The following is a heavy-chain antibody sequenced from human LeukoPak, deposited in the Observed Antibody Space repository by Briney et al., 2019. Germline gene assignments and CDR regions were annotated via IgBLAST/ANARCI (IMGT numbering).Heavy chain of an antibody. Sequence: GASVKVSCKAPGYTFTGYYMHWVRQAPGQGLEWMGWINPNSGGTNYAQKFQGRVTMTRDTSISTAYMELSRLRSDDTAVYYCARDFDAGYCSSTSCYGQGYYYYMDVWGKGTTGTVS. D-gene: IGHD2-2*01. V-gene: IGHV1-2*02. J-gene: IGHJ6*03. CDR3: ARDFDAGYCSSTSCYGQGYYYYMDV. CDR1: GYTFTGYY. CDR2: INPNSGGT.